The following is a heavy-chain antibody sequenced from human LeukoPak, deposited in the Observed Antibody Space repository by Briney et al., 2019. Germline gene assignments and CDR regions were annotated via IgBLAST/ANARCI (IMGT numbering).Heavy chain of an antibody. D-gene: IGHD5-24*01. Sequence: SETLSLTCTVSGGSISSYYWSWIQQPPGKGLEWIGYIYYSGSTNYNPSLKSRVTISVDTSKNQFSLKLSSVTAPDTAVYYCARVEMATFDYWGQGTLVTVSS. CDR2: IYYSGST. J-gene: IGHJ4*02. CDR3: ARVEMATFDY. CDR1: GGSISSYY. V-gene: IGHV4-59*01.